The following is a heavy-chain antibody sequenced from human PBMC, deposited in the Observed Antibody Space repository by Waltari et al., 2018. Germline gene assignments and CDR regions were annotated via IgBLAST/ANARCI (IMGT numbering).Heavy chain of an antibody. J-gene: IGHJ3*02. V-gene: IGHV5-51*01. CDR1: GYSFTSYW. CDR3: ARPGGPLGSGYYNEAFDI. Sequence: EVQLVQSGAEVKKPGESLKISCKGSGYSFTSYWIGWVREMLGKGLEWMGIIYPGDCETRSSPSFQGQVTISADKSTSTGYLQWCRLKASDTAMYYCARPGGPLGSGYYNEAFDIWGQGTMVTVSS. D-gene: IGHD3-3*01. CDR2: IYPGDCET.